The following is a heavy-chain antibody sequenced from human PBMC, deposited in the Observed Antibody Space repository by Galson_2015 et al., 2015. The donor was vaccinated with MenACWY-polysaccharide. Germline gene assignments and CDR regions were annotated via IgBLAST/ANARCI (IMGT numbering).Heavy chain of an antibody. D-gene: IGHD4-11*01. V-gene: IGHV1-2*02. J-gene: IGHJ4*02. Sequence: SVKVSCKASGYTFTDYNMYWVRQAPGQGLEWMGWINPDSGDTKSAQKFQGRVTMTRDVSISTAYMELSWLRSDDTAVYYCTKGVLSVPRLPTSASNDFWCQGTLVTVSS. CDR3: TKGVLSVPRLPTSASNDF. CDR2: INPDSGDT. CDR1: GYTFTDYN.